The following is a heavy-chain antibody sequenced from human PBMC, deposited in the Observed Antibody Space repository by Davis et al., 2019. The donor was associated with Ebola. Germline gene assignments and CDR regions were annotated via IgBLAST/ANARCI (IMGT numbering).Heavy chain of an antibody. D-gene: IGHD6-6*01. J-gene: IGHJ5*02. CDR3: ARGRAARTEYGNWFDP. CDR2: INPNSGGT. Sequence: ASVKVSCKASRGTFSSYAISWVRQAPGQGLEWMGWINPNSGGTNYAQKFQGWVTMTRDTSISTAYMELSRLRSDDPAVYYCARGRAARTEYGNWFDPWGQGTLVTVSS. CDR1: RGTFSSYA. V-gene: IGHV1-2*04.